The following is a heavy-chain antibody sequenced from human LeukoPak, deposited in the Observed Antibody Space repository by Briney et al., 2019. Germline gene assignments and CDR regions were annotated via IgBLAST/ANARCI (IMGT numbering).Heavy chain of an antibody. Sequence: RGESLKISCKGSGYSFTSYWIGWVRQMPGKGLEWMGIIYPGDSDTRYSPSFQGQVTISADKSISTAYLQWSSLKASDTAMYYCARRERNCSSTSCYTVDYWGQGTLVTVSS. D-gene: IGHD2-2*02. CDR2: IYPGDSDT. J-gene: IGHJ4*02. V-gene: IGHV5-51*01. CDR1: GYSFTSYW. CDR3: ARRERNCSSTSCYTVDY.